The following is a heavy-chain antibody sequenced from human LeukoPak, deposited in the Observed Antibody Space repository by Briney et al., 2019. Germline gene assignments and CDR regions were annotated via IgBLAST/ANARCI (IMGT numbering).Heavy chain of an antibody. J-gene: IGHJ3*01. CDR1: GGSISSYY. D-gene: IGHD3-9*01. Sequence: SETLSLTCTASGGSISSYYWSWIRQPPGKGLEWIGYIYYSGSTNYNPSLKSRVTISVDTSKNQFSLKLSSVTAADTAVYYCARVYYDILTGYLMGAFDVWGQGTMVTVSS. CDR3: ARVYYDILTGYLMGAFDV. V-gene: IGHV4-59*01. CDR2: IYYSGST.